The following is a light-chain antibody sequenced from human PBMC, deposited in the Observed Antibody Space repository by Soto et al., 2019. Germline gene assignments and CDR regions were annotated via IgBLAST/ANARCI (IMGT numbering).Light chain of an antibody. J-gene: IGKJ4*01. CDR1: QSVGNN. V-gene: IGKV3-15*01. CDR3: QHYGDCPLT. CDR2: ATS. Sequence: EIVVTQSPATLSVSPGERATLSCRASQSVGNNFAWYQQKPGQAPRLLIFATSTRATGVPARFSGSGSGTEFTLAVSSLQSEDFAVYYCQHYGDCPLTFGGGAKVEIE.